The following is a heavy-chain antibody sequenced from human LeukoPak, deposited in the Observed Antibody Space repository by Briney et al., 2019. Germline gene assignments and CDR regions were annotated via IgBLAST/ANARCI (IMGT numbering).Heavy chain of an antibody. Sequence: GGSLRLSCAASGFTFDDYAMHWVRHAPGKGLEWVSLISGDGGSTYYADSVKGRFTISRDNSKNSLYLQMNSLRTEDTALYYCAKNKHPAYGDYPPYGMDVWGQGTTVTVSS. D-gene: IGHD4-17*01. CDR2: ISGDGGST. CDR3: AKNKHPAYGDYPPYGMDV. V-gene: IGHV3-43*02. CDR1: GFTFDDYA. J-gene: IGHJ6*02.